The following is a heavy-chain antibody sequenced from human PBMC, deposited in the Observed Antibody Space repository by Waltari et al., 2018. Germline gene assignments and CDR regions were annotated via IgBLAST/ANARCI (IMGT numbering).Heavy chain of an antibody. CDR1: GGSFSGYY. J-gene: IGHJ6*03. Sequence: VQLQQWGAGLLKPSETLSLTCAVYGGSFSGYYWSWIRQPPWKGPEWIGESNHSESTNHNPSLKSRATLSVDTSTNQFSLKLSSVTAADTAVYYCARGRVAARYYYYMDVWGKGTTVTVSS. D-gene: IGHD6-6*01. CDR2: SNHSEST. V-gene: IGHV4-34*04. CDR3: ARGRVAARYYYYMDV.